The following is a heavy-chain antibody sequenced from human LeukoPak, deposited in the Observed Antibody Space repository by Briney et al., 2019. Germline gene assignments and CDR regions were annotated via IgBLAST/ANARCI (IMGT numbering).Heavy chain of an antibody. Sequence: ASVRVSCKASGYIFTIYGISWVRQAPGQGLEWMGWISGYNGNTKYAQKFQARVTLTTDTSTSTAYMELWSLRSDDTALYYCARGGWYYYESSGYYLIDNWGQGTLVTVSS. CDR1: GYIFTIYG. D-gene: IGHD3-22*01. CDR2: ISGYNGNT. J-gene: IGHJ4*02. CDR3: ARGGWYYYESSGYYLIDN. V-gene: IGHV1-18*01.